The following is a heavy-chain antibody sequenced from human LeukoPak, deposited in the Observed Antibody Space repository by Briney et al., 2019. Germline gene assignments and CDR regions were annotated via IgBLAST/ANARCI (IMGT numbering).Heavy chain of an antibody. V-gene: IGHV4-59*01. CDR1: GGSISTFS. CDR2: IYSSTT. CDR3: ARDTTVASGMQF. J-gene: IGHJ4*02. D-gene: IGHD4-23*01. Sequence: SETLSLTCTVSGGSISTFSWSWVRQSPGKGLEWIGSIYSSTTNFNPSFKSRVAMSVDTSKNQSSLRLNSVTTADSAVYYCARDTTVASGMQFWGQGTLVTVSS.